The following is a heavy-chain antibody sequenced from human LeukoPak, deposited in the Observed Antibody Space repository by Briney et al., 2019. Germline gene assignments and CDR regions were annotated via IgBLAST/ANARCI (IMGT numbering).Heavy chain of an antibody. J-gene: IGHJ4*02. D-gene: IGHD5-12*01. CDR3: VRGGYRGFDYEY. V-gene: IGHV3-21*01. Sequence: GGSLRLSCAASGFTFSTYSMNWLRLAPGKGLEWVSSISPDSNYKYYVDSVKGRFTISGDNAKSSLYLQINSLRAEDTAVYYCVRGGYRGFDYEYWGQGTLVTVSS. CDR1: GFTFSTYS. CDR2: ISPDSNYK.